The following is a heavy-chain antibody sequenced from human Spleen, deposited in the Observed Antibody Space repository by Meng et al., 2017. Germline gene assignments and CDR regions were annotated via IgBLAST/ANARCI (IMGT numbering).Heavy chain of an antibody. J-gene: IGHJ2*01. V-gene: IGHV4-30-4*01. CDR2: IYYTGST. D-gene: IGHD2-21*01. Sequence: QVQLQESGPGLVKPSQTLSLTCTVSGGSISSGDYYWNWIRQPPGKGLEWVGYIYYTGSTYHNPSLKSRVIVSVDTSKNQFSLKLSSVTAADTAVYYCARGNSGWYFDLWGRGTLVPSPQ. CDR1: GGSISSGDYY. CDR3: ARGNSGWYFDL.